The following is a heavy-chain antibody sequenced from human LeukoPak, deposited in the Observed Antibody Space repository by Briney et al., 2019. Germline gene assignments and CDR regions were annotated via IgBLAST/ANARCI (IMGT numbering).Heavy chain of an antibody. CDR3: ARVDSLIAAAGEDAFDI. J-gene: IGHJ3*02. CDR1: GYTFTGYY. CDR2: INPNSGGT. D-gene: IGHD6-13*01. Sequence: ASVKVSCKASGYTFTGYYMHWVRQAPGQGLEWMGWINPNSGGTDYAQKFQGRVTMTRDTSISTAYMELSRLRSDDTAVYYCARVDSLIAAAGEDAFDIWGQGTMVTVSS. V-gene: IGHV1-2*02.